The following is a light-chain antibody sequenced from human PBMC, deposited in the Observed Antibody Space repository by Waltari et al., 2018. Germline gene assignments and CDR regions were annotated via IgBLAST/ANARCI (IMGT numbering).Light chain of an antibody. J-gene: IGKJ2*01. CDR2: GAS. CDR1: QSVSSN. CDR3: QQYNNWALYT. V-gene: IGKV3-15*01. Sequence: EIVMTQSPATLSVSPGERATLSCRASQSVSSNLAWYQQKPGQAPRLLIYGASTRATGSQARFSGSGSGTEFTLTISSLQSEDFAVYYCQQYNNWALYTFGQGTKLEIK.